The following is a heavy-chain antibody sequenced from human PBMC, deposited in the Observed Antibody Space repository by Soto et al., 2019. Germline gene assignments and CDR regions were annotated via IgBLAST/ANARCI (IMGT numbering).Heavy chain of an antibody. Sequence: ASVKVSCKASGYTFTSYDINWVRQATGQGLEWMGWMNPNSGNTGYAQKFQGRATMTRNTSISTAYMELSSLRSEDTAVYYCARGLMEDIVVVPAAKGAWFDPWGQGTLVTVSS. J-gene: IGHJ5*02. D-gene: IGHD2-2*01. CDR2: MNPNSGNT. CDR1: GYTFTSYD. V-gene: IGHV1-8*01. CDR3: ARGLMEDIVVVPAAKGAWFDP.